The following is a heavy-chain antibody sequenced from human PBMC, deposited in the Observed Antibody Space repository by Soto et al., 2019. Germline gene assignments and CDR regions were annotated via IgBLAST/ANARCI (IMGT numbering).Heavy chain of an antibody. CDR3: TRHALQFCGGDCYLLPYFDL. V-gene: IGHV3-73*02. D-gene: IGHD2-21*02. J-gene: IGHJ2*01. CDR2: IRSKANSYAT. Sequence: EVQLVESGGGLVQPGGSLKLSCAASGFTFSGSAMHWVRQASGKGLEWVGRIRSKANSYATAYAASVKGRFTISRDDSXXTXYXXVNSLKIEDTTVYYCTRHALQFCGGDCYLLPYFDLWGSGTLVTVSS. CDR1: GFTFSGSA.